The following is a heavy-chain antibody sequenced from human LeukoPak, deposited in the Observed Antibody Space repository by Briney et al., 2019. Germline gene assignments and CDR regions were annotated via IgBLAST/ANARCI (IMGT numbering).Heavy chain of an antibody. CDR3: AKDAQRGFDYSNSLEY. J-gene: IGHJ4*02. D-gene: IGHD4-11*01. V-gene: IGHV3-33*03. CDR2: IWNDGSTT. CDR1: QFTFSHYG. Sequence: GGSLRISCAASQFTFSHYGMHWVRQAPGRALEWVAVIWNDGSTTYYADSVKGRFSISRDNSRNTLYLQMTSLRAEDTAVYYCAKDAQRGFDYSNSLEYWGQGTLVTVSS.